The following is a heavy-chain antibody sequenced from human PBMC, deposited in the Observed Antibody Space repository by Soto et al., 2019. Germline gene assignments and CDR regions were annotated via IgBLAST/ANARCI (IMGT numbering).Heavy chain of an antibody. J-gene: IGHJ6*03. D-gene: IGHD6-19*01. CDR3: ARGLSGWYYYYYYIDV. CDR1: GYTFTSYD. Sequence: ASVKVSCKASGYTFTSYDINWVRQATGQGLEWMGWMNPNSGNTGYAQKFQGRVTMTRNTSISTAYMELSSLRSEDTAVYYCARGLSGWYYYYYYIDVWGKGTTVTVSS. V-gene: IGHV1-8*01. CDR2: MNPNSGNT.